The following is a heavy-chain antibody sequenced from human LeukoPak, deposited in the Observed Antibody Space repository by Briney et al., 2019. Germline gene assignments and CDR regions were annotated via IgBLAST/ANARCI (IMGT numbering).Heavy chain of an antibody. Sequence: PGGSLRLSCAASGFTFSDYYMSWIHQAPGKGLEWVSYISSSGSTIYYADSVKGRFTISRDNAKNSLYLQMNSLRAEDTAVYYCARELLGYCSGGSCPGGFDIWGQGTMVTVSS. V-gene: IGHV3-11*01. CDR2: ISSSGSTI. CDR3: ARELLGYCSGGSCPGGFDI. D-gene: IGHD2-15*01. CDR1: GFTFSDYY. J-gene: IGHJ3*02.